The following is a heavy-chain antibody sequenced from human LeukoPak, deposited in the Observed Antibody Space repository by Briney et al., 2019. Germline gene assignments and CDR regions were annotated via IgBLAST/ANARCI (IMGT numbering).Heavy chain of an antibody. J-gene: IGHJ4*02. D-gene: IGHD3-16*01. CDR1: WYTFTGYY. CDR3: ARVTVGPADY. CDR2: INPNSGGT. V-gene: IGHV1-2*02. Sequence: GPIEGSCKASWYTFTGYYMHWGRQAPGQGLEWMGWINPNSGGTNYAQKFQGRVTMTRDTSISTAYMELSRLRSDDTAVYYCARVTVGPADYWGQGTLVTVSS.